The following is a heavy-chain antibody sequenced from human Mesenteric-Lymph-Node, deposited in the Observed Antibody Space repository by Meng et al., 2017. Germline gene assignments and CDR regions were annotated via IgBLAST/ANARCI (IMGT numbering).Heavy chain of an antibody. J-gene: IGHJ4*02. V-gene: IGHV4-31*03. CDR2: IYYSGST. CDR1: GGSISSGGYY. CDR3: ARGPRQKWIQLCLDY. Sequence: LRLSCTVSGGSISSGGYYWSWIRQHPGKGLEWIGYIYYSGSTYYNPSLKSRVTISVDTSKNQFSLKLSSVTAADTAVYYCARGPRQKWIQLCLDYWGQGTLVTVSS. D-gene: IGHD5-18*01.